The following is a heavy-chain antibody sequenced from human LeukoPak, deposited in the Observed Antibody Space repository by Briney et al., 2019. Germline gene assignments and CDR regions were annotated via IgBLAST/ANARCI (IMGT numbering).Heavy chain of an antibody. Sequence: GGSLRLSCAASGFTVSSNYMSWVRQAPGKGLEWVSIIYSGGSTFYADSVKGRFTISRDNAKNSLYLQMNSLRAEDTAVYYCARDPGYSGYEGRVRYYCYYIDVWGKGTTVTVSS. V-gene: IGHV3-53*01. CDR3: ARDPGYSGYEGRVRYYCYYIDV. D-gene: IGHD5-12*01. CDR2: IYSGGST. J-gene: IGHJ6*03. CDR1: GFTVSSNY.